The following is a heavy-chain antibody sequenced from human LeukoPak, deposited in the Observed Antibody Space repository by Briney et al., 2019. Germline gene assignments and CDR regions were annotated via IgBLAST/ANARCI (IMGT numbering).Heavy chain of an antibody. CDR2: IYYSEST. J-gene: IGHJ4*02. Sequence: SSETLSLTCTVSGGSISSYYWSWIRQPPGKGLEWIGYIYYSESTNYNPSLKSRVTISVDTSKNQFSLKLSSVTAADTAVYYCARLITVAGTQVYIDYWGQGTLVTVSS. D-gene: IGHD6-19*01. CDR3: ARLITVAGTQVYIDY. V-gene: IGHV4-59*12. CDR1: GGSISSYY.